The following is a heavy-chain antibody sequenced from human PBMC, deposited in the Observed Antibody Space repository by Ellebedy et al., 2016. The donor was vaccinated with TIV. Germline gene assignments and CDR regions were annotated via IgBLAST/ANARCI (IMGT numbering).Heavy chain of an antibody. D-gene: IGHD2-15*01. CDR2: ISSSSSYM. CDR1: GFTFSEYY. V-gene: IGHV3-11*06. CDR3: ARLHCSGGSCYNDY. J-gene: IGHJ4*02. Sequence: GESLKISCEASGFTFSEYYMTWIRQAPGKGLEWVSSISSSSSYMYYADSVKGRFSISRDNAKNSLYLHMNSLRAEDTAVYYCARLHCSGGSCYNDYWGQGTLVSVSS.